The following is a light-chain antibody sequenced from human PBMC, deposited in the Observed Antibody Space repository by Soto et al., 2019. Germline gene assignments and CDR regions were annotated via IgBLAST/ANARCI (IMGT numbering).Light chain of an antibody. CDR3: QQRSNWHPGDFT. CDR1: QSVSSY. V-gene: IGKV3-11*01. CDR2: DAS. Sequence: EIVLTQSPATLSLSPGERATLSCRASQSVSSYLAWYQQKPAQAPRLLIYDASNRATGIPARFSGSGSGTDFTLTISSLEPEDFAVYYCQQRSNWHPGDFTFGPGTKVDIK. J-gene: IGKJ3*01.